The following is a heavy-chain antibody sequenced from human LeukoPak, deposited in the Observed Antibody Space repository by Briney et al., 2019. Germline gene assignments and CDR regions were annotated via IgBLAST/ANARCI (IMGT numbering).Heavy chain of an antibody. J-gene: IGHJ4*02. Sequence: GRSLRLSCAASGFTFDDYAMHWVRQAPGKGLEWVSGISWNSGSIGYADSVKGRFTISRDNAKNSLYLQMNSLRAEDTALYYCAKDTVTPGAFDYWGQGTLVTVSS. V-gene: IGHV3-9*01. CDR3: AKDTVTPGAFDY. CDR1: GFTFDDYA. CDR2: ISWNSGSI. D-gene: IGHD4-23*01.